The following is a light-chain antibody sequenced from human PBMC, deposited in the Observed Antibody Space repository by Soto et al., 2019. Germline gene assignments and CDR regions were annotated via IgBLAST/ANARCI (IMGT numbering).Light chain of an antibody. CDR1: QSVSSNY. Sequence: EIVLTQSPGTLSLSPGERATLSCRASQSVSSNYLAWYQQKPCQAPRLLIYDAFSRATGIPDRFSGSGSGTDFNLTISRLEPDDFAVFYCQQHGGSPLTFGGGTKVEIK. CDR3: QQHGGSPLT. CDR2: DAF. V-gene: IGKV3-20*01. J-gene: IGKJ4*01.